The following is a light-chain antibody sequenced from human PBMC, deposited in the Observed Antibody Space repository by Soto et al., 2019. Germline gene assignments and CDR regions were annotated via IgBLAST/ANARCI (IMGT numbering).Light chain of an antibody. CDR3: EAWDGSLKGWV. J-gene: IGLJ3*02. Sequence: QSVLTQPPSASGTPGQRVTISCSGSSSNIGSNNVNWYQQLPGTAPKLLIYINNQRPSGVPDRFSGSKSGTSASLAISGLQAEDEADYYCEAWDGSLKGWVFGGGTKLTVL. V-gene: IGLV1-44*01. CDR2: INN. CDR1: SSNIGSNN.